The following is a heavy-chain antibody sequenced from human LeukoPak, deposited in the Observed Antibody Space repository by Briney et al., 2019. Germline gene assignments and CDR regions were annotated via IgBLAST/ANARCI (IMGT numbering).Heavy chain of an antibody. D-gene: IGHD3-16*01. V-gene: IGHV3-33*01. CDR2: IWYDGSNK. CDR3: AWGRVWFDC. Sequence: GGSLRLSCAASGFTFSSYGMHWVRQAPGKGLGWVAVIWYDGSNKYYADSVKGRFTISRDNSKNTLYLQMNSLRAEDTAVYYCAWGRVWFDCWGQGTLVTVSS. CDR1: GFTFSSYG. J-gene: IGHJ4*02.